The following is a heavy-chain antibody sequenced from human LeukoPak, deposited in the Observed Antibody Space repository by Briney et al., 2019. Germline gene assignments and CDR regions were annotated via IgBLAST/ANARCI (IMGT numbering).Heavy chain of an antibody. CDR2: IWYDGSNK. CDR1: GFTFSSYA. CDR3: ARGTGYSSGWGSEYFQH. Sequence: LTGGSLRLSCAASGFTFSSYAMHWVRQAPGKGLEWVAVIWYDGSNKYYADSVKGRFTISRDNSKNTLYLQMNSLRAEDTAVYYCARGTGYSSGWGSEYFQHWGQGTLVTVSS. V-gene: IGHV3-33*08. J-gene: IGHJ1*01. D-gene: IGHD6-19*01.